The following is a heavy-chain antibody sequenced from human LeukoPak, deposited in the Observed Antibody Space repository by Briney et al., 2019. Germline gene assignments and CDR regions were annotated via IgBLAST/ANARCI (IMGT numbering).Heavy chain of an antibody. CDR2: IYPCDSDT. Sequence: GESLKISCKGSGYSFTSYWIGWVRQMPGKGLEWMGIIYPCDSDTRYSPSFQGQVTISADKSISTAYLQWSSLKASDTAMYYCARGPLGKSLTVAENWFDPWGQGTLVTVSS. D-gene: IGHD3-16*01. J-gene: IGHJ5*02. V-gene: IGHV5-51*01. CDR1: GYSFTSYW. CDR3: ARGPLGKSLTVAENWFDP.